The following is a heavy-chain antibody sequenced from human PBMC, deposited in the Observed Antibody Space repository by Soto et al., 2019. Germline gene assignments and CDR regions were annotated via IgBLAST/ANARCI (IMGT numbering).Heavy chain of an antibody. CDR1: GVTFSSYI. Sequence: GGSLSLCCAASGVTFSSYIMNWVRPAPGKGLEWVSSISSSSSYIYYADSVKGRFTISRDNAKNSLYLQMNSLRAEDTAVYYCARWYYYDSSGYYQTTYVFDILVQGTMVTVS. CDR2: ISSSSSYI. CDR3: ARWYYYDSSGYYQTTYVFDI. J-gene: IGHJ3*02. D-gene: IGHD3-22*01. V-gene: IGHV3-21*01.